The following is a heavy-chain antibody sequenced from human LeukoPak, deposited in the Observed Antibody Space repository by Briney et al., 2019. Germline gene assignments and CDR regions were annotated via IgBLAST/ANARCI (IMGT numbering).Heavy chain of an antibody. CDR3: ARVTSRTPAAGIDY. Sequence: GGSLRLSCAASGFTFSSNYMSWVRQAPGKGLEWASVIYSGGSTYYADSVKGRFTISRDNSKNTLYLQMNSLRAEDTAVYHCARVTSRTPAAGIDYWGQGTLVTVSS. J-gene: IGHJ4*02. V-gene: IGHV3-53*01. D-gene: IGHD6-13*01. CDR1: GFTFSSNY. CDR2: IYSGGST.